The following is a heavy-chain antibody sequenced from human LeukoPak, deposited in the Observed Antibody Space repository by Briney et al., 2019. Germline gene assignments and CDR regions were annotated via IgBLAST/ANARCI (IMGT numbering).Heavy chain of an antibody. J-gene: IGHJ4*02. V-gene: IGHV3-53*01. CDR2: IYSGDAT. D-gene: IGHD6-13*01. CDR3: ARMSSGWYSGFDY. CDR1: GFTVSTYY. Sequence: GGSLRLSCAASGFTVSTYYMNWVRQAPGKGLDWVSVIYSGDATYYADSVEGRFTISRDNSKNTLYLQMNSLRAEDTAVYFCARMSSGWYSGFDYWGQGTLVTVSS.